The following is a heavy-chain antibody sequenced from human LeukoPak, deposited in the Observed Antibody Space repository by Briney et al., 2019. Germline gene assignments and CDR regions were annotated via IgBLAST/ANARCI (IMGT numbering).Heavy chain of an antibody. CDR2: ISASASHT. CDR1: GFIFSSYA. J-gene: IGHJ4*02. D-gene: IGHD6-6*01. Sequence: PGGSLRLSRAASGFIFSSYAMSWVRQGPGMGLESVSAISASASHTYYADSVKGRFTISRDNSKNTLYLQMNSLRAEDTAVYYCAKGGIAARPFDYWGQGTLVTVSS. CDR3: AKGGIAARPFDY. V-gene: IGHV3-23*01.